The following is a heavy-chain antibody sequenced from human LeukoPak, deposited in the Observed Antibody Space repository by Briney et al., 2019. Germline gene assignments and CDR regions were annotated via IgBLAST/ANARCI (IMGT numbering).Heavy chain of an antibody. J-gene: IGHJ6*03. CDR1: GYTFTGYY. D-gene: IGHD5-18*01. Sequence: ASVKVSCKASGYTFTGYYMNWVRQAPGQGPEWMGWINPNSGDTNYALKFQGRVTMARDTSISTAYMELSRLRSEDTAVYYCARDRGVVYSYGSYYYYYMDVWGKGTTVTVSS. CDR2: INPNSGDT. V-gene: IGHV1-2*02. CDR3: ARDRGVVYSYGSYYYYYMDV.